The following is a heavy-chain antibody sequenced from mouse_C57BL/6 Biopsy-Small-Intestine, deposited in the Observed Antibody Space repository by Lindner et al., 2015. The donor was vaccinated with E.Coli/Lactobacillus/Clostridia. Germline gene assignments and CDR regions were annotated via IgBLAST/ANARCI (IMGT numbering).Heavy chain of an antibody. CDR3: ARDEGLRWYFDV. CDR1: GFTFSDYG. D-gene: IGHD2-4*01. CDR2: ISSGSSTI. V-gene: IGHV5-17*03. J-gene: IGHJ1*03. Sequence: VQLQESGGGLVKPGGSLKLSCAASGFTFSDYGMHWVRQAPEKGLEWVAYISSGSSTIYYADTVKGRFTISRDNAKNNLYLQMSHLKSEDTAMYYCARDEGLRWYFDVWGTGTTVTVSS.